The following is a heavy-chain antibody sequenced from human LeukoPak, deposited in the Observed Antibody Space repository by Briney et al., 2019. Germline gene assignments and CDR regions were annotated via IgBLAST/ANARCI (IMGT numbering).Heavy chain of an antibody. CDR2: ISAYNGNT. J-gene: IGHJ4*02. CDR3: AIVTYYYDSSGHFDY. D-gene: IGHD3-22*01. V-gene: IGHV1-18*01. Sequence: GASVKVSCKASGYTFTSYGISWVRQAPGQGLEWMGWISAYNGNTNYAQKLQGRVTMTTDTSTSTAYMELRSLRSDDTAVYYCAIVTYYYDSSGHFDYWGQGTLVTVSS. CDR1: GYTFTSYG.